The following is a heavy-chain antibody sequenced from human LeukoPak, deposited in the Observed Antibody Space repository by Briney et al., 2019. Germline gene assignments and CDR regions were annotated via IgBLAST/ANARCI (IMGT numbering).Heavy chain of an antibody. Sequence: SETLSLSCSVSGGSISTYYWSWIRQPAGKGLEWIGRIYTTGGTNYNPSLKSRVTMSVDTSKNQFSLKLTSVTAADTAVYYCARGQDYYDRALGYWGQGTLVTVSS. J-gene: IGHJ4*02. CDR2: IYTTGGT. CDR3: ARGQDYYDRALGY. CDR1: GGSISTYY. V-gene: IGHV4-4*07. D-gene: IGHD3-22*01.